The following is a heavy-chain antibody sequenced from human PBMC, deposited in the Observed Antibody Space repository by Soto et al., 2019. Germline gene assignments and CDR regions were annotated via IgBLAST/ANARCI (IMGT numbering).Heavy chain of an antibody. Sequence: ASVKVSFKASGYTFTGYYMHWVRQAPGQGLEWMGWINPNSGGTNYAQKFQGRVTMTRDTSISTAYMELSRLRSDDTAVYHCARGAGAARQNPGGMDVWGQGTTVTVSS. CDR1: GYTFTGYY. CDR2: INPNSGGT. CDR3: ARGAGAARQNPGGMDV. V-gene: IGHV1-2*02. D-gene: IGHD6-6*01. J-gene: IGHJ6*02.